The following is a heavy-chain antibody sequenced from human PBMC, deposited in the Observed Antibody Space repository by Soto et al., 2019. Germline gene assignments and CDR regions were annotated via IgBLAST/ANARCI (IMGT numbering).Heavy chain of an antibody. Sequence: ASVKVSCKASGYTFTSYAIHWMRQAPGQRLEWMGWINGANGNSKYSEKFQGRVTITRDTNATTAFLELSSLTSEDKAVYFCARSKTMVNLVYFQHWGQGTQGTVSS. V-gene: IGHV1-3*01. D-gene: IGHD4-17*01. CDR1: GYTFTSYA. CDR2: INGANGNS. J-gene: IGHJ1*01. CDR3: ARSKTMVNLVYFQH.